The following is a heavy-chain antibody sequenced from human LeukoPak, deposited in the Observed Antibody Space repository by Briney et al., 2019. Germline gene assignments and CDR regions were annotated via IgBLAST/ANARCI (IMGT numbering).Heavy chain of an antibody. CDR1: GFTFSDYY. D-gene: IGHD5-24*01. CDR3: AKDLQLHY. V-gene: IGHV3-23*01. Sequence: PGGSLRLSCAASGFTFSDYYMSWIRQAPGKGLEWVSSISGSGTSTYYADSVKGRFTISRDNSKNTLYLQMNSLRAEDAAVYYCAKDLQLHYWGQGALVTVSS. J-gene: IGHJ4*02. CDR2: ISGSGTST.